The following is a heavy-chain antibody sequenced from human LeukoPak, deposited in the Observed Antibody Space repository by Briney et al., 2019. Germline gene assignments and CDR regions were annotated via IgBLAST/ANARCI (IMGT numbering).Heavy chain of an antibody. V-gene: IGHV5-51*01. J-gene: IGHJ3*02. CDR1: XXXTXYX. D-gene: IGHD5-24*01. CDR2: IYPGDSDT. Sequence: XXXTXYXIGXVXQMPGKGXEWXXXIYPGDSDTRYSPSFQGQVTISADKSISTAYLQWSSLKASDTAMYYCARGRRDGYNYDAFDIWGQGTMVTVSS. CDR3: ARGRRDGYNYDAFDI.